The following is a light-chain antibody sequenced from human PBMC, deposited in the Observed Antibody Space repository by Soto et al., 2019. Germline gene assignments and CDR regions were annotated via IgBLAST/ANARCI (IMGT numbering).Light chain of an antibody. CDR2: QVS. V-gene: IGLV2-14*01. Sequence: QSALTQPASVSGSPGQSITISCTGTSSDIGAYNSVSWYQHHPGKAPKLIVFQVSFRPSAVSDRFSGSKSDNTASLTISGLQTEDEADYYCLSYTASITFVFGTGTKVTVL. J-gene: IGLJ1*01. CDR3: LSYTASITFV. CDR1: SSDIGAYNS.